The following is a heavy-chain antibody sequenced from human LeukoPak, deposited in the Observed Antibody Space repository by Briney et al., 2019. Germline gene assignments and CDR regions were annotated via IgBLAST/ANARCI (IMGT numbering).Heavy chain of an antibody. CDR3: ARQDGKELHY. J-gene: IGHJ4*02. V-gene: IGHV1-2*02. D-gene: IGHD4-23*01. CDR1: GHTFTGYY. Sequence: ASVKFYGKASGHTFTGYYMHWERQAPEQGFVWMGRINPTSGGANCGQRFRGRVTMTRDTSISTAYMDLSRLRSDDTAVYYCARQDGKELHYWGQGNLVTVSS. CDR2: INPTSGGA.